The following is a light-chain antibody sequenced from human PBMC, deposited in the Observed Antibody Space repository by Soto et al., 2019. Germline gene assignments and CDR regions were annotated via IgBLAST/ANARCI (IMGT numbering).Light chain of an antibody. J-gene: IGKJ1*01. CDR2: GTS. Sequence: DIQMTQSPSSLSASVGDRVTITCRASQSIRSYLNWYQQQSGKAPKLLIYGTSNLQSGVPSRFSGSGSGTDFTLTISSLQPEDFATYYCQQSYSTPRTFGQGTKVEV. CDR3: QQSYSTPRT. V-gene: IGKV1-39*01. CDR1: QSIRSY.